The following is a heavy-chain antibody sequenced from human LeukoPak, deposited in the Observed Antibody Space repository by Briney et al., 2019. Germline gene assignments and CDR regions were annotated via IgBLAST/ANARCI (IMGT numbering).Heavy chain of an antibody. J-gene: IGHJ4*02. D-gene: IGHD2-2*03. Sequence: GGSLRLSCAASGFTFSDYYMSWIRQAPGKGLEWVSYISSSGSTIYYAGSVKGRFTISRDNAKNSLYPQMNSLRAEDTAVYYCARVDIVVSVDYWGQGTLVTVSS. V-gene: IGHV3-11*01. CDR1: GFTFSDYY. CDR2: ISSSGSTI. CDR3: ARVDIVVSVDY.